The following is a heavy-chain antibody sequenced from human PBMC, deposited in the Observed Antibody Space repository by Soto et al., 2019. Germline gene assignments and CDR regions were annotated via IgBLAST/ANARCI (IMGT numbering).Heavy chain of an antibody. Sequence: GESLKISCKGSGYSFAGYWITWVRQKPGKGLEWMGRIDPSDSQTYYSPSFRGHVTISVTKSITTVFLQWSSPRASDTAMYYCARQIYDSDTGPNFQYYFDSWGQGTPVTVSS. D-gene: IGHD3-22*01. CDR3: ARQIYDSDTGPNFQYYFDS. J-gene: IGHJ4*02. CDR2: IDPSDSQT. CDR1: GYSFAGYW. V-gene: IGHV5-10-1*01.